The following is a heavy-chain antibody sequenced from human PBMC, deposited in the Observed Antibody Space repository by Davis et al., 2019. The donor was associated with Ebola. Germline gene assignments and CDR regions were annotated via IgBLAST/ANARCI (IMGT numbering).Heavy chain of an antibody. V-gene: IGHV4-31*03. J-gene: IGHJ4*02. CDR2: IYYSGST. Sequence: MPSETLSLTCTVSGGSISSGGYYWSWIRQHPGKGLEWIGYIYYSGSTYYNPSLKSRVTMSVDTSKNQFSLKLSSVTAADTAVYYCAGLWFGELLIMSGNYFDYWGQGTLVTVSS. CDR1: GGSISSGGYY. CDR3: AGLWFGELLIMSGNYFDY. D-gene: IGHD3-10*01.